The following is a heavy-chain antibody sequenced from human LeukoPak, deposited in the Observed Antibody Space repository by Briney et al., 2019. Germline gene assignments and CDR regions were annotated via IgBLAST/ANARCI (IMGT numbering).Heavy chain of an antibody. V-gene: IGHV3-48*01. J-gene: IGHJ4*01. D-gene: IGHD3-9*01. CDR1: GFTFSSYS. Sequence: GGSLRLSCAASGFTFSSYSMNWVRQAPGKGVEWISYISSGSSTIYYADSVKGRFTISTDNAKSSLYLQMNSLTAEDTAVYYCARDASADILTGYYLRKNRPPTDWGQGTLVTVSS. CDR2: ISSGSSTI. CDR3: ARDASADILTGYYLRKNRPPTD.